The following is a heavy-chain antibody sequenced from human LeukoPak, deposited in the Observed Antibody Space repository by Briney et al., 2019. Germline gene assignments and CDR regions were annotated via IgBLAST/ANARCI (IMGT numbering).Heavy chain of an antibody. J-gene: IGHJ5*02. CDR3: VRDAAHGFAPA. V-gene: IGHV4-4*07. D-gene: IGHD3-16*01. Sequence: SETLSLTCTVSGGSISSYYWSWIRQPAGEGLEWIGRISSSGRTDYNPSRKSRVTMSVDTSKNQFSLKLTSVTAADTAVFYCVRDAAHGFAPAWGQGTQVTVSS. CDR1: GGSISSYY. CDR2: ISSSGRT.